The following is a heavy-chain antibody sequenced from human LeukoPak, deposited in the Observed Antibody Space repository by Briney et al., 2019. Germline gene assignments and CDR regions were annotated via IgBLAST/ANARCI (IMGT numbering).Heavy chain of an antibody. CDR1: GFTFRNYW. CDR2: IKEDGSEK. J-gene: IGHJ6*03. D-gene: IGHD2/OR15-2a*01. CDR3: ARNSNRYMDV. Sequence: QSGGSLRLSCAASGFTFRNYWMRWVRQAPGKGLEWVANIKEDGSEKYYVDSVKGRFTISRDNAKNSLYLQMNSLRAEDTAVYYCARNSNRYMDVWGKGTTVTVSS. V-gene: IGHV3-7*01.